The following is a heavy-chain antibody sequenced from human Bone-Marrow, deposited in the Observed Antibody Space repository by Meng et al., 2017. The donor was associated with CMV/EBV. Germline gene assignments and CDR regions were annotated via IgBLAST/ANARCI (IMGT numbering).Heavy chain of an antibody. V-gene: IGHV3-23*01. J-gene: IGHJ3*02. CDR2: IRGNGGSA. Sequence: GGSLRLSCVASGFTFSDYTMTWVRQAPGKGLEWVSRIRGNGGSAAYADSVQGRFTISRDNSQNSLYLQMNSLRAEDTAVYYCARSGLGVTTVNAFDIWGQGTMVTVSS. CDR1: GFTFSDYT. CDR3: ARSGLGVTTVNAFDI. D-gene: IGHD1-26*01.